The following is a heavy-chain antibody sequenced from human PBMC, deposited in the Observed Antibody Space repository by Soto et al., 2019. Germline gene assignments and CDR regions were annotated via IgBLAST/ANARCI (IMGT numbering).Heavy chain of an antibody. Sequence: ASVKVSCKASGYTFTSYGISWVRQAPGQGLEWMGWISAYNGNTNYAQKLQGRVTMTTDTSTSTAYMELRSLRSDDTAVYYCARDPPLYCTNGVCYPPGGYYYHGMDVWGQGTTVTVSS. D-gene: IGHD2-8*01. CDR3: ARDPPLYCTNGVCYPPGGYYYHGMDV. J-gene: IGHJ6*02. CDR1: GYTFTSYG. V-gene: IGHV1-18*01. CDR2: ISAYNGNT.